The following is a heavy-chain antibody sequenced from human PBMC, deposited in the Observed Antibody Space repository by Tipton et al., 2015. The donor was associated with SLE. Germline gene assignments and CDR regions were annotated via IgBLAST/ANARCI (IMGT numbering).Heavy chain of an antibody. CDR1: GYTFTSYG. D-gene: IGHD3-10*01. CDR3: ARHVERYYYGSGQGCWFDP. CDR2: ISAYNGNT. V-gene: IGHV1-18*01. Sequence: QVQLVQSGAEVKKPGASVKVSCKASGYTFTSYGISWVRQAPGQGLEWMGWISAYNGNTNYAQKLQGRVTMTTDTSTSTAYMELRSLRSDDTAVYYCARHVERYYYGSGQGCWFDPWGQGTLVTVSS. J-gene: IGHJ5*02.